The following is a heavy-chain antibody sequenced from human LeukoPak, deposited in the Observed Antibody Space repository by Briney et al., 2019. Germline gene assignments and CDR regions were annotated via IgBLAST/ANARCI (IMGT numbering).Heavy chain of an antibody. V-gene: IGHV1-69*05. D-gene: IGHD3-22*01. Sequence: ASVKVSCKASGGTFSSYAISWVRQAPGQGLEWMGRSIPIFGTANYAQKFQGRVTITTDESTSTAYMELSSLRSEDTAVYYCARELFGRGIVVAGSDYWGQGTLVTVSS. CDR1: GGTFSSYA. CDR2: SIPIFGTA. CDR3: ARELFGRGIVVAGSDY. J-gene: IGHJ4*02.